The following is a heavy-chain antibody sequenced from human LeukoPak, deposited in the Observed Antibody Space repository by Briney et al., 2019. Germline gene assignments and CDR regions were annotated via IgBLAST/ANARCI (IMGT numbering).Heavy chain of an antibody. J-gene: IGHJ4*02. CDR3: AGGNYGDYFDY. D-gene: IGHD4-17*01. Sequence: SETLSLTCAVYGGSFSGYYWSWIRQPPGKGLEWIGEINHSGSTNYNPSLKSRVTISVDTSKNQFSLKLSSVTAADTAVYYCAGGNYGDYFDYWGQGTLVTVSS. V-gene: IGHV4-34*01. CDR2: INHSGST. CDR1: GGSFSGYY.